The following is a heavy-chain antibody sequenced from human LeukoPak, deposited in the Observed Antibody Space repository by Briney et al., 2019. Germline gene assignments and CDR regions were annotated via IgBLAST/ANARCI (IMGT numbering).Heavy chain of an antibody. Sequence: SETLSLTCTVSGGSISSSSYYWGWIRQPPGKGLEWIGSIYYSGSTYYNPSLKSRVTISVDTSKNQFSLKLSSVTAADTAVYYCARQDCDSSGYYYPNWFDPWGQGTLVTVSS. V-gene: IGHV4-39*01. CDR1: GGSISSSSYY. D-gene: IGHD3-22*01. CDR2: IYYSGST. CDR3: ARQDCDSSGYYYPNWFDP. J-gene: IGHJ5*02.